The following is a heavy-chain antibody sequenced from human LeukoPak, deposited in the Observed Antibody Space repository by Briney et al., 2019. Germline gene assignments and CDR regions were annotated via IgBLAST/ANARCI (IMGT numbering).Heavy chain of an antibody. Sequence: GSLRLSCAASGFTFSSYSMNWVRQAPGKGLEWGSSISSSSSYIYYADSVKGRFTISRDNAKNSLYLQMNSLRAEDTAVYYCARGSFLTGFDYWGQGTLVTVSS. V-gene: IGHV3-21*01. J-gene: IGHJ4*02. CDR2: ISSSSSYI. CDR1: GFTFSSYS. D-gene: IGHD3-9*01. CDR3: ARGSFLTGFDY.